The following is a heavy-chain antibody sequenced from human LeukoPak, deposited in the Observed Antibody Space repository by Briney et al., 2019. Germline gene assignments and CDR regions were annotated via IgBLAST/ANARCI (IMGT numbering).Heavy chain of an antibody. D-gene: IGHD6-6*01. Sequence: ETLSLTCAVSGYSIGSGYWAWIRQPPGKGLEWIGSIYHSGSTYYNPSLKSRVTISVDRSRNQFSLKMASVTAADTAVFYCARDKYTTSSGASSESDYWGQGTLVIVSS. CDR2: IYHSGST. J-gene: IGHJ4*02. V-gene: IGHV4-38-2*01. CDR1: GYSIGSGY. CDR3: ARDKYTTSSGASSESDY.